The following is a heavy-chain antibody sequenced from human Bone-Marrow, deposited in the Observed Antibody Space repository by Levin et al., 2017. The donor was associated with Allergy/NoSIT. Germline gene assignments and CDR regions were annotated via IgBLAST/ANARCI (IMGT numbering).Heavy chain of an antibody. V-gene: IGHV1-24*01. CDR2: SDPEEAET. Sequence: ASVKVSCKVSGYTLSELYIHWVRQAPGKGLEWIGGSDPEEAETIYAQDFQGRVIMTEDTSTDTAYMELSSLRSDDTAVYYCAAVVVVTVKLRGFDFWGQGTLVTVSS. CDR1: GYTLSELY. D-gene: IGHD2-21*02. CDR3: AAVVVVTVKLRGFDF. J-gene: IGHJ4*02.